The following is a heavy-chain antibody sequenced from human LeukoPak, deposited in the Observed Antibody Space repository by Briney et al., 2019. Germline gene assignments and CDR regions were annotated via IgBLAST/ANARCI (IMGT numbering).Heavy chain of an antibody. CDR1: GGSFSGYY. CDR2: INHSGST. V-gene: IGHV4-34*01. D-gene: IGHD3-10*01. CDR3: ARAYYYGSGSFDY. Sequence: PSETLSLTCAVYGGSFSGYYWSWIRQPPGKGLEWIGEINHSGSTNYNPSLKSRVTISVDTSKNQYSLKLSSVTAAHTAVYYCARAYYYGSGSFDYWGQGTLVTVSS. J-gene: IGHJ4*02.